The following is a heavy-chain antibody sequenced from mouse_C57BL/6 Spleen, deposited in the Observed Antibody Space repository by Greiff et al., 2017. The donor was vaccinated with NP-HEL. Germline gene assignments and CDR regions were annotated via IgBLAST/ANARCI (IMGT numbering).Heavy chain of an antibody. CDR3: VRHALYDGKAMDY. CDR2: IRSKSNNYAT. J-gene: IGHJ4*01. V-gene: IGHV10-1*01. Sequence: EVKLMESGGGLVQPKGSLKLSCAASGFSFNTYAMNWVRQAPGKGLEWVARIRSKSNNYATYYADSVKDRFTISRDDSESMLYLQMNNLKTEDTAMYYCVRHALYDGKAMDYWGQGTSVTVSS. D-gene: IGHD2-3*01. CDR1: GFSFNTYA.